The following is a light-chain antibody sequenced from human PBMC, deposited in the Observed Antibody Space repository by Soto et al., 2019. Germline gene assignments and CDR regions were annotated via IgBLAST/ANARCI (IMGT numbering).Light chain of an antibody. CDR2: SAS. CDR3: QQANSFPFT. Sequence: DIQMTQSPSSVSASGGDRVTITCRASQGISTGLAWYQQKPGKAPKLLVYSASSLQSGVPSRFSGSGYGTDFTLPITSLQPEVFATYYCQQANSFPFTFGPGTIVDI. CDR1: QGISTG. V-gene: IGKV1-12*01. J-gene: IGKJ3*01.